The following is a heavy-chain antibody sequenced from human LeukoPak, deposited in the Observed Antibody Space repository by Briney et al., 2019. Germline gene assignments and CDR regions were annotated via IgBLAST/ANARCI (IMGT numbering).Heavy chain of an antibody. J-gene: IGHJ4*02. Sequence: PGGSLRLSCAASGFTFSSYSMNWVRQAPGKGLDWVSSISSSSSYIYYADSVKGRFTISRDNAKNSLYLQMNSLRAEDTAVYYCARDIIAAAEGYYFDYWGQGTLVTVSS. CDR1: GFTFSSYS. D-gene: IGHD6-13*01. V-gene: IGHV3-21*01. CDR3: ARDIIAAAEGYYFDY. CDR2: ISSSSSYI.